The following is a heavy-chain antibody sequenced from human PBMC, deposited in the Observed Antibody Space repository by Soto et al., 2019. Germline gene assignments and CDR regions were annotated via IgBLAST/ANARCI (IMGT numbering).Heavy chain of an antibody. D-gene: IGHD3-10*01. J-gene: IGHJ6*03. CDR1: GFTFDDYA. CDR2: ISWNSGSI. V-gene: IGHV3-9*01. Sequence: GGSLRLSCAASGFTFDDYAMHWVRQAPGKGLEWVSGISWNSGSIGYADSVKGRFTISRDNAKNSLYLQMNSLRAEDTALYYCAKDFLRGVVPYYYYYMDVWGKGTTVTVSS. CDR3: AKDFLRGVVPYYYYYMDV.